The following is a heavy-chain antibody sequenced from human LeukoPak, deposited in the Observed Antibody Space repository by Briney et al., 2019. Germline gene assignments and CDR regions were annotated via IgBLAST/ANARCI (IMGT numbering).Heavy chain of an antibody. CDR2: VRYDQSAT. Sequence: PGGSLRLSCAASGFNFSIYGMHWVRQAPGKGLEWVTFVRYDQSATVYADSVKGRFTISRDNSKNTLYLQMNSLRAEDTAVYYCAPGVLWFGDYPNTLGNWGQGTLVTVSS. CDR1: GFNFSIYG. J-gene: IGHJ4*02. D-gene: IGHD3-10*01. V-gene: IGHV3-30*02. CDR3: APGVLWFGDYPNTLGN.